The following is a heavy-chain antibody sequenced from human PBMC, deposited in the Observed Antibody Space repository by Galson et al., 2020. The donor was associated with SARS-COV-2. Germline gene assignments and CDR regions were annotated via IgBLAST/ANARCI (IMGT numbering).Heavy chain of an antibody. CDR1: GDSIGTSY. CDR3: VRDPRDGNRPFDY. V-gene: IGHV4-4*07. Sequence: SETLSLTCTVSGDSIGTSYWNWIRQSAEKRLEWIGRVNARGNTDYSPALQSRVIVSVDTSKNQFYLHLWSVTAADTAIYYCVRDPRDGNRPFDYWGQGSLVTVTS. J-gene: IGHJ4*02. CDR2: VNARGNT.